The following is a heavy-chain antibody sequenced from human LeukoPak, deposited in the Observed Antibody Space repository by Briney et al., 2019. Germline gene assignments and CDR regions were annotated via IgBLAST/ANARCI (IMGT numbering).Heavy chain of an antibody. CDR3: ARDPSNTSGWKTWFDP. V-gene: IGHV1-18*04. CDR1: GYSFSRHG. Sequence: GASVKVSCTASGYSFSRHGISWVRQAPGQGLEWMGWISCYNGDTNYAQKFQGRVTLTTDTPTSTAYMELRSLRYDDTAVYYCARDPSNTSGWKTWFDPWGQGTLVTVSS. D-gene: IGHD2-2*01. CDR2: ISCYNGDT. J-gene: IGHJ5*02.